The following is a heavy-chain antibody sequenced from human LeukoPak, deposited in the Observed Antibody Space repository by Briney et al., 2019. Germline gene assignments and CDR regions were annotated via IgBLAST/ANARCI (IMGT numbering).Heavy chain of an antibody. V-gene: IGHV3-23*01. CDR2: ISGSGGST. CDR3: AKGPPGSYYGFDM. Sequence: GGSLRLSCAASGXTFSSYVMSWVRQAPGKGLEWVSAISGSGGSTYFPDSVKGRFTISRDNSKNTLHLQMNSLRAEDTALYYCAKGPPGSYYGFDMWGQGTMVTVSS. CDR1: GXTFSSYV. D-gene: IGHD3-10*01. J-gene: IGHJ3*02.